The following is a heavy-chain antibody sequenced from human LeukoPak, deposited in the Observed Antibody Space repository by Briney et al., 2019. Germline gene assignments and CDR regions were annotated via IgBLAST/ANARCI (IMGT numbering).Heavy chain of an antibody. CDR3: ARRRGYSYGYEAEFDY. V-gene: IGHV1-2*02. Sequence: ASMKVSCKASGYTFTAYYMHWVRQAPGQGLEWMGWINLNSGATKYAQKFQGRVTMTRDTSITTAYMELGRLTSDDTAVYYCARRRGYSYGYEAEFDYWGQGTLVTVSS. CDR2: INLNSGAT. D-gene: IGHD5-18*01. J-gene: IGHJ4*02. CDR1: GYTFTAYY.